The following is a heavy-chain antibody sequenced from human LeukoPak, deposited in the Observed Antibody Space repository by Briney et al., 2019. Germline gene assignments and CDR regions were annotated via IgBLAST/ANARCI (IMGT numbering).Heavy chain of an antibody. CDR2: FDPEDGET. V-gene: IGHV1-24*01. CDR1: GYTLTELS. D-gene: IGHD2-8*01. CDR3: ARDKDIVLMVYALGGFDP. J-gene: IGHJ5*02. Sequence: ASVKVSCKVSGYTLTELSMHWVRQAPGKGLEWMGGFDPEDGETIYAQKFQGRVTMTEDTSTDTAYMELSSLRSDDTAVYYCARDKDIVLMVYALGGFDPWGQGTLVTVSS.